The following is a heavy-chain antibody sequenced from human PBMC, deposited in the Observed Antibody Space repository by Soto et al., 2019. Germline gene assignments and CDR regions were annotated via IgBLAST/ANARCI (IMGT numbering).Heavy chain of an antibody. J-gene: IGHJ4*02. CDR1: GFTFSTYV. V-gene: IGHV3-23*01. CDR3: AKSPATGLPASRFDH. CDR2: ISASGSNT. Sequence: PGGSLRLSCAASGFTFSTYVMTWFRQAPGKGLEWVSGISASGSNTYYADSVMGRFTMSRDNSKNTLHLQMDSLGVDDTAVYYCAKSPATGLPASRFDHWGPGTLVTVSS. D-gene: IGHD2-2*01.